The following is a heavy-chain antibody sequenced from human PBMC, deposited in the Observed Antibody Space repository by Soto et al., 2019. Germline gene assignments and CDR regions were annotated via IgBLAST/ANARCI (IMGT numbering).Heavy chain of an antibody. CDR1: GFTFSSYA. D-gene: IGHD1-1*01. CDR2: ITGSGGST. CDR3: AKRTGSGQLGPNYYYYIDV. V-gene: IGHV3-23*01. J-gene: IGHJ6*03. Sequence: EVQLLESGGGLVQPGGSLRLSCAASGFTFSSYAMSWVRQAPGKGLEWVSAITGSGGSTYYADSVKGRFTISRDNSKYRLYLQMNSRRAEDTAVYYWAKRTGSGQLGPNYYYYIDVWGKGTTVTVSS.